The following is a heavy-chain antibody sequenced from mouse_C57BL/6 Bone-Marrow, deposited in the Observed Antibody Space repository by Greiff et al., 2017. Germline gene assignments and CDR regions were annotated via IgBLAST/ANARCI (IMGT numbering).Heavy chain of an antibody. CDR2: IDPETGGT. CDR1: GYTFTDYE. J-gene: IGHJ1*03. V-gene: IGHV1-15*01. D-gene: IGHD2-3*01. Sequence: VQRVESGAELVRPGASVTLSCKASGYTFTDYEMHWVKQTPVHGLEWIGAIDPETGGTAYNQKFKGKAILTADKSSSTAYMELRSLTSEDSAVYYWTRGPYDGYPYWYFDVWGTGTTVTVSS. CDR3: TRGPYDGYPYWYFDV.